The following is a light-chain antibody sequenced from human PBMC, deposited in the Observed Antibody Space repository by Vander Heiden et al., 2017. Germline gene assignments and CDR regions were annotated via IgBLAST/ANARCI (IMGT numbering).Light chain of an antibody. CDR3: AAWDDSLNGPV. CDR1: SSNIGSNT. CDR2: SNN. Sequence: QSVLTQPPPASGTPGQRVALSSSGSSSNIGSNTVNWYQQLPGTAPKLLIYSNNQRPSGVPDRFSGSKSGTSASLAISGLQSEDEADYYCAAWDDSLNGPVFGGGTKLTVL. J-gene: IGLJ3*02. V-gene: IGLV1-44*01.